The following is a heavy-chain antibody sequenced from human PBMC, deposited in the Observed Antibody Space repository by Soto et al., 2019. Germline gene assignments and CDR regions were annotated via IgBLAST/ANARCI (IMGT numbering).Heavy chain of an antibody. D-gene: IGHD1-1*01. V-gene: IGHV1-69*06. Sequence: QVQLVQSGAEVKKPGSSVNVSCKASGDSISSYAFSWVRQAPGQGLEWMGGIIPIFNTPSYAQSFQDRVTITADKSTNTANMELSGLKSEDTAVYYCVITGYISGVDVWGQGATVIVSS. J-gene: IGHJ6*01. CDR1: GDSISSYA. CDR2: IIPIFNTP. CDR3: VITGYISGVDV.